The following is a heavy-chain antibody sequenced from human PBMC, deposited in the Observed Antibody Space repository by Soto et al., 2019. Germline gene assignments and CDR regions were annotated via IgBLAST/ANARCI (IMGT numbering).Heavy chain of an antibody. CDR1: GGSISSCY. CDR3: ARHLRRDDHRDLHSFRARRSSDL. Sequence: TLSLTCTVSGGSISSCYWSWIRQSPGKGLEWIGYIYSSGSTKYSPSLNSRVTISVDTSKNQFSLKLTSVTAADTAVYYCARHLRRDDHRDLHSFRARRSSDL. J-gene: IGHJ2*01. V-gene: IGHV4-59*08. D-gene: IGHD1-1*01. CDR2: IYSSGST.